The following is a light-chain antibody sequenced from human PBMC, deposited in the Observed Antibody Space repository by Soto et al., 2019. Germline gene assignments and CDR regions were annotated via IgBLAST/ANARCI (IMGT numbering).Light chain of an antibody. Sequence: EIVLTQSPDTLSLSPGERVTLSCRASHSVSGSYLAWYQQRPGQAPRLLIYGASTRATGIPDRFTGSGSGTDFSLTITRLEPEDFAVYYCHHYGNAPFGGGTKVEIK. V-gene: IGKV3-20*01. CDR2: GAS. CDR1: HSVSGSY. CDR3: HHYGNAP. J-gene: IGKJ4*01.